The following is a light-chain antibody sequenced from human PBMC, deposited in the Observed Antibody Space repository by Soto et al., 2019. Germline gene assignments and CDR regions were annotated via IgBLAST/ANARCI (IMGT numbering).Light chain of an antibody. J-gene: IGKJ4*01. V-gene: IGKV3-15*01. CDR2: DAI. CDR3: QQYDAWPLT. CDR1: QSVSSN. Sequence: EIVMTQSPATLSVSPGGRATLSCRASQSVSSNLAWYQQKPGQTPRLLIYDAIIRAPDVPARFSGSWSGTEFTLTINSLQSEDFAVYYCQQYDAWPLTFGGGTKVDIK.